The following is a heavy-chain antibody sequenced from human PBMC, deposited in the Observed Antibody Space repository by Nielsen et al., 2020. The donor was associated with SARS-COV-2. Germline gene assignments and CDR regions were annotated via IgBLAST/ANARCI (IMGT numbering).Heavy chain of an antibody. CDR1: GFTFSSYG. CDR2: ISYDGSNK. Sequence: GGSLRLSCAASGFTFSSYGMHWVRQAPGKGLEWVAVISYDGSNKYYADSVKGRFTISRDNSKNTLYLQMNSLRAEDTAVYYCARDAVSSSDLDYWGQGTLVTVSS. CDR3: ARDAVSSSDLDY. D-gene: IGHD6-6*01. J-gene: IGHJ4*02. V-gene: IGHV3-30*03.